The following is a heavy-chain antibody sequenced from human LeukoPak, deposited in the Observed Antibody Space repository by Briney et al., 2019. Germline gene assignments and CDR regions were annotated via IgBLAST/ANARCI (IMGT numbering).Heavy chain of an antibody. D-gene: IGHD5-18*01. J-gene: IGHJ4*02. V-gene: IGHV1-46*01. CDR3: ARAMGMQLWSPIDY. CDR1: GYTFTNYY. CDR2: INPHGSST. Sequence: ASVKVSCKTSGYTFTNYYMHWVRQAPGQGLGWMGIINPHGSSTSYAQKFQGRVTMTRDTSTTTVYMELRSLRSEDTAVYYCARAMGMQLWSPIDYWGQGALVTVSS.